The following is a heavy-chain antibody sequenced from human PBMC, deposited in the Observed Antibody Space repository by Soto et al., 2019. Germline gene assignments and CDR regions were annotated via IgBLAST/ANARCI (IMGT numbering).Heavy chain of an antibody. CDR1: GASISSYS. CDR3: ARVPYTYGPHYYGMDV. Sequence: QVQLQESGPGLVKPSETLSLTCTVSGASISSYSWSWIRLPPGKGLEFIGSIYYGGSTNYNPSLKSRVTISVDTSRNQFSLKLTSVTAADTALYYCARVPYTYGPHYYGMDVWGQGTTVTVSS. V-gene: IGHV4-59*01. J-gene: IGHJ6*02. CDR2: IYYGGST. D-gene: IGHD5-18*01.